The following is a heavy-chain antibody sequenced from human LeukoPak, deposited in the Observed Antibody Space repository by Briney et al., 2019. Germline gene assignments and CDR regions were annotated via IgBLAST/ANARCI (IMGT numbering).Heavy chain of an antibody. CDR2: IYSGDSHT. V-gene: IGHV5-51*01. D-gene: IGHD4-17*01. Sequence: GESLKISCKGSGYSFTYWIGWVRQMPGKGLEWMGIIYSGDSHTKYSPSFQGRVTISADKSISTAYLQWSSLEASDTAMYYCTSARHGDYVWDYWGQGTLVTVSS. J-gene: IGHJ4*02. CDR3: TSARHGDYVWDY. CDR1: GYSFTYW.